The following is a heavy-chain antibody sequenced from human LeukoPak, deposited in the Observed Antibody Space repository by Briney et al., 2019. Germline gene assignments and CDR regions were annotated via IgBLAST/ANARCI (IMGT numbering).Heavy chain of an antibody. V-gene: IGHV1-69*13. Sequence: ASVEVSCKASGGTFSSYAISWVRQAPGQGLEWMGGIIPIFGTANYAQKFQGRVTITADESTSTAYMELSSLRSEDTAVYYCARVKSYMGWFDPWGQGTLVTVSS. D-gene: IGHD1-1*01. J-gene: IGHJ5*02. CDR2: IIPIFGTA. CDR3: ARVKSYMGWFDP. CDR1: GGTFSSYA.